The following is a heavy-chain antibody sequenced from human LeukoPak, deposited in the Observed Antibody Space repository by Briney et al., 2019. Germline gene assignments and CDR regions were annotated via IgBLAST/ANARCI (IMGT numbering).Heavy chain of an antibody. Sequence: GGSLRLSCAASGFTFDDYAMHWVRQAPGKGLEWVSLISWYGGSTYYADSVKGRFTISRDNRKNSLYLQMNSLRAEDTALYYCAKGRYGDYGTYFDYWGQGTLVTVSS. CDR3: AKGRYGDYGTYFDY. V-gene: IGHV3-43D*03. CDR2: ISWYGGST. D-gene: IGHD4-17*01. CDR1: GFTFDDYA. J-gene: IGHJ4*02.